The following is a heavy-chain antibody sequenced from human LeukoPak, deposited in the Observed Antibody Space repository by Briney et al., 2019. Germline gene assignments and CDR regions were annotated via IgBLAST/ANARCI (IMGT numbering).Heavy chain of an antibody. V-gene: IGHV4-59*08. J-gene: IGHJ6*02. CDR1: GGSISSYY. CDR3: ARGFRDYDILTGYHNYGMDV. Sequence: SETLSLTCTVSGGSISSYYWSWIRQPPGKGLEWIGYIYYSGSTTYNPSLKSRVTIPVDTSKDQFSLKLSSVTAADTAVYYCARGFRDYDILTGYHNYGMDVWGQGTTVTVSS. D-gene: IGHD3-9*01. CDR2: IYYSGST.